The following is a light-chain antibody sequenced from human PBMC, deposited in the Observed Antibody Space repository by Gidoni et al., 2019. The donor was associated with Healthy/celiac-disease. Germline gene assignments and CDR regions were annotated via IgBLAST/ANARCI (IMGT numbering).Light chain of an antibody. CDR1: QGISSY. J-gene: IGKJ1*01. Sequence: DIQLTQSPSFLSASVGDRVPITCRASQGISSYLAWYQQKPGKAPKLLIYAASTLQSGVPSRFSGSGSGTEFTLTISSLQPEDFATYYCQQLNSYPLFGQGTKVEIK. V-gene: IGKV1-9*01. CDR3: QQLNSYPL. CDR2: AAS.